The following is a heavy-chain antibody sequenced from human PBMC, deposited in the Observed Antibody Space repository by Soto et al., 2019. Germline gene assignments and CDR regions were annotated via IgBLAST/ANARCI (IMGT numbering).Heavy chain of an antibody. J-gene: IGHJ4*02. CDR3: ARDPGPYGDYSY. CDR1: GGTFSSYA. CDR2: IIPIFGTA. D-gene: IGHD4-17*01. V-gene: IGHV1-69*13. Sequence: GASVKVSCKASGGTFSSYAISWVRQAPGQGLEWMGGIIPIFGTANYAQKFQGRVTITADESTSTAYMELSGLRSDDTAVYYCARDPGPYGDYSYWGQGTLVTVS.